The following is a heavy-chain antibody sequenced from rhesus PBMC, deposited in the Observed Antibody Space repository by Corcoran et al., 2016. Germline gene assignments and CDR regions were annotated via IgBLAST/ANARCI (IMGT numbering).Heavy chain of an antibody. V-gene: IGHV4-80*01. CDR1: GGSFSSYW. J-gene: IGHJ4*01. CDR3: ARTYYKIWTGYLDY. Sequence: QVQLQESGPGLVKPSETLSLTCAVSGGSFSSYWWSWIRHPPGKGLEWIGEINGNGGSTNYHPSPQSRVTISKDASKNPFSLTLSSVTAADTAVYYCARTYYKIWTGYLDYWGQGVLVTVSS. D-gene: IGHD3-3*01. CDR2: INGNGGST.